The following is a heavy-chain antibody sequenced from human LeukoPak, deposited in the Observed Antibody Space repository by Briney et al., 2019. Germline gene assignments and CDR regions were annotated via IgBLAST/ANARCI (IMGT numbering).Heavy chain of an antibody. D-gene: IGHD6-19*01. CDR2: ISSSSSYI. CDR3: ARAYSSGWYPDNGFDP. Sequence: PGGSLRLSCAASGFTFSSYSMNWGRQAPGKGLEWVSSISSSSSYIYYADSVKGRSTISRDNAKNSLYLQMNSLRDEDTAVYYCARAYSSGWYPDNGFDPWGQGTLVTVSS. CDR1: GFTFSSYS. J-gene: IGHJ5*02. V-gene: IGHV3-21*01.